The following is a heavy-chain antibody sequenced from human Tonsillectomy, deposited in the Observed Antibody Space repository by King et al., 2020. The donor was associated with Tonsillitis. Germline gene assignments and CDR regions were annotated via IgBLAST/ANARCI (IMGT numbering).Heavy chain of an antibody. CDR2: IYSSGST. Sequence: QLQESGPGLVKPSQTLSLTCTVSRGSISSGFYYWTWLRQPAGKGLEWIGRIYSSGSTNYNPSLKSRVTISIDTSKNQFSLKLTSVTAADTAVYYCATGVYYDSSGYYNEGGYDVWGQGTMVTVSS. J-gene: IGHJ3*01. D-gene: IGHD3-22*01. CDR1: RGSISSGFYY. CDR3: ATGVYYDSSGYYNEGGYDV. V-gene: IGHV4-61*02.